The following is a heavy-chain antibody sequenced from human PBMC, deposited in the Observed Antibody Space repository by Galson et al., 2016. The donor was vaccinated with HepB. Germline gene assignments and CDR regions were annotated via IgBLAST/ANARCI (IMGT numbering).Heavy chain of an antibody. D-gene: IGHD3-9*01. Sequence: SVKVSCKASGYPFTSFDVYWVRQASGQGLEWMGWMNPNSANTGYAQRFQGRVTMTRNNSISTAYMELRSLRSDDTAIYYCARGSYDILTGYHYALEVWGQGTTVLVSS. CDR3: ARGSYDILTGYHYALEV. J-gene: IGHJ6*02. V-gene: IGHV1-8*01. CDR2: MNPNSANT. CDR1: GYPFTSFD.